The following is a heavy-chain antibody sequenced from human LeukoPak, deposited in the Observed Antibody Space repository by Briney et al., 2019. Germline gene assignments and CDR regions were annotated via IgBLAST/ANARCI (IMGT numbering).Heavy chain of an antibody. CDR1: GYTFTGYY. J-gene: IGHJ4*02. CDR2: INPNSGGT. CDR3: AGAPKGYYFDY. Sequence: ASVKVSCKASGYTFTGYYMHWVRQAPGQGLEWMGWINPNSGGTNYAQKFQGRVTMTEDTSTDTAYMELSSLRSEDTAVYYCAGAPKGYYFDYWGQGTLVTVSS. V-gene: IGHV1-2*02.